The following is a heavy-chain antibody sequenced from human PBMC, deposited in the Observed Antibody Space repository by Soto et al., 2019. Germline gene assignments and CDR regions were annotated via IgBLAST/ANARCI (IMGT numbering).Heavy chain of an antibody. V-gene: IGHV3-33*01. CDR2: VWYDGSNQ. J-gene: IGHJ6*02. CDR3: ARDRQFWGGSYVVFAYKYGMDV. CDR1: GFTFSSYG. D-gene: IGHD3-3*01. Sequence: QVQLVESGGGVVQPGGSLRLSCAASGFTFSSYGTHWVRQAPGKGLQWVALVWYDGSNQYYADSVKGRFTISRDNSKNTLHLQLNSLGAEDTAVYFCARDRQFWGGSYVVFAYKYGMDVWGQGTTVTVSS.